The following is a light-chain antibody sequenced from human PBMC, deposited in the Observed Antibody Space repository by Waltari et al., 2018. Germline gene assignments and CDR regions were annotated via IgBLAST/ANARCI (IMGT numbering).Light chain of an antibody. CDR3: QQYGSSVMYT. Sequence: VLTQSQGTLTLSPAQRPPLTRRASQSLIKRYVAWYQQKPGQAPTLLIYGASNRAACIPDRFSASGSETDFTLTISRLEPEDFGVYYCQQYGSSVMYTFGQGTKLEI. J-gene: IGKJ2*01. V-gene: IGKV3-20*01. CDR2: GAS. CDR1: QSLIKRY.